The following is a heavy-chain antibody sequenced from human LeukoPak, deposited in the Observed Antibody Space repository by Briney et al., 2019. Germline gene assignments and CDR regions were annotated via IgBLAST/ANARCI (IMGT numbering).Heavy chain of an antibody. J-gene: IGHJ4*02. CDR2: ISYDGSNK. CDR3: ARGIVVVTPFDY. D-gene: IGHD3-22*01. Sequence: PGRSLRLSCAASGFTFSSYAMHWVRQAPGKGLEWVAVISYDGSNKYHADSVKGRFTISRDNSKNTLYLQMNSLRAEDTAVYYCARGIVVVTPFDYWGQGTLVTVSS. CDR1: GFTFSSYA. V-gene: IGHV3-30*01.